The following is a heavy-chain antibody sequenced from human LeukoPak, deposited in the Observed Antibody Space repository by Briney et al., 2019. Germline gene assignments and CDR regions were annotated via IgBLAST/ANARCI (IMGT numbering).Heavy chain of an antibody. CDR2: ISSSSSYI. J-gene: IGHJ4*02. CDR3: ARDYGYSFGFWGFGY. D-gene: IGHD5-18*01. V-gene: IGHV3-21*01. Sequence: PGGSLRLSCAASGFTFSSYSMNWVRQAPGKGLEWVSSISSSSSYIYYADSVKGRFTISRDNAKNSLYLQMNSLRAEDTAVYNCARDYGYSFGFWGFGYWGQGTLVTVSS. CDR1: GFTFSSYS.